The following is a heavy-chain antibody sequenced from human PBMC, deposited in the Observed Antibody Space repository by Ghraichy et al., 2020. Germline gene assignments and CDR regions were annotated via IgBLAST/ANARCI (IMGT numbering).Heavy chain of an antibody. Sequence: GGSLRLSCAASGFTFSSYSMNWVRQAPGKGLEWVSSISSTSSYIYYADSVKGRFTISRDNAKNSLYLQMNSLRAEDTAVYYCARDSGAVCGGDCYPVSAYWYFDLWGRGTLVTVSS. D-gene: IGHD2-21*02. CDR3: ARDSGAVCGGDCYPVSAYWYFDL. V-gene: IGHV3-21*01. J-gene: IGHJ2*01. CDR1: GFTFSSYS. CDR2: ISSTSSYI.